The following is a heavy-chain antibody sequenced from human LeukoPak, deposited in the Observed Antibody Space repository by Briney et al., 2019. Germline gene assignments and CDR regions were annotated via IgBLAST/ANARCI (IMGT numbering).Heavy chain of an antibody. CDR1: GGSISSYY. J-gene: IGHJ5*02. CDR2: IYYSGST. V-gene: IGHV4-59*01. Sequence: PSETLSLTCTVSGGSISSYYWSWIRQPPGKGLEGIGYIYYSGSTNYNPSLKSRVTISVDTSKNQFSLKLSSVTAADTAVYYCARGNVAAGWFDPWGQGTLVTVSS. D-gene: IGHD6-13*01. CDR3: ARGNVAAGWFDP.